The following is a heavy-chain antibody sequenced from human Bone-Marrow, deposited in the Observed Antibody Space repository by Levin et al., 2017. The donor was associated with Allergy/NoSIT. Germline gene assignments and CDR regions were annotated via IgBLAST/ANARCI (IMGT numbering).Heavy chain of an antibody. CDR3: ARAPSNPPKIYGMDV. CDR1: GYTFTSYY. Sequence: GESLKISCKASGYTFTSYYMHWVRQAPGQGLEWMGIINPSGGSTSYAQKFQGRVTMTRDTSTSTVYMELSSLRSEDTAVYYCARAPSNPPKIYGMDVWGQGTTVTVSS. CDR2: INPSGGST. J-gene: IGHJ6*02. V-gene: IGHV1-46*01.